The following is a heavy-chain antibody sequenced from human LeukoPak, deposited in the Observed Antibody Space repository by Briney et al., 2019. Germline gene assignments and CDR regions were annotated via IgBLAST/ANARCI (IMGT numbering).Heavy chain of an antibody. CDR2: VYDSGVT. D-gene: IGHD3-22*01. Sequence: SETLSLTCTVAGGSISSYMWTWIRQPPEKGLEWMGHVYDSGVTDYNPALKSRVTISLDRSKDHFSLQVRAVTAADTAIYYCARGQTVRSYEFWGQGTLVTVSS. V-gene: IGHV4-59*01. J-gene: IGHJ4*02. CDR3: ARGQTVRSYEF. CDR1: GGSISSYM.